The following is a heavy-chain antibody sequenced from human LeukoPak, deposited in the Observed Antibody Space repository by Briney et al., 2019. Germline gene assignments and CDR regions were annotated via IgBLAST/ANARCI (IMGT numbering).Heavy chain of an antibody. CDR1: GYPFTGHY. V-gene: IGHV1-2*02. CDR3: ARDSSGHNSFDN. CDR2: ITPDGGGA. Sequence: ASVKVSCKASGYPFTGHYIHWVPQAPGQGLEWMGWITPDGGGARYVPKFQGRVTMTRDTSIATAYMELSSLRSDDTAVYYCARDSSGHNSFDNWGQGTLVSVSS. J-gene: IGHJ4*02.